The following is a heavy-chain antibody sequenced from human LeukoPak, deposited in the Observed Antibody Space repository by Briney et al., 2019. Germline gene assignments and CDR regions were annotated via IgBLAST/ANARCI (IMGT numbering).Heavy chain of an antibody. CDR3: ARYPDYYYYMEV. CDR2: INPNSGGT. V-gene: IGHV1-2*02. Sequence: ASVKVSFKASGYTFTGYYMHWVRQAPGQGLEWMGWINPNSGGTNYAQKFQGRVTMTRDTSISTAYMELSRLRSDDTAVYYCARYPDYYYYMEVWGKGTTVTVSS. CDR1: GYTFTGYY. J-gene: IGHJ6*03.